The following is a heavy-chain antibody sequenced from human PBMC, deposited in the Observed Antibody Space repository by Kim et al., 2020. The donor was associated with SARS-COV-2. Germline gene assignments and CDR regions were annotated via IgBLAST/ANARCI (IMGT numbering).Heavy chain of an antibody. V-gene: IGHV4-39*01. CDR2: IYYSGST. CDR3: ARHVKSGSGSYHRRLGLDV. J-gene: IGHJ6*02. CDR1: GGSISSSSYY. Sequence: SETLSLTCTVSGGSISSSSYYWGWIRQPPGKGLEWIGSIYYSGSTYYNPSLKSRVTISVDTSKNQFSLKLSSVTAADTAVYYCARHVKSGSGSYHRRLGLDVGGQGTTDTVSS. D-gene: IGHD3-10*01.